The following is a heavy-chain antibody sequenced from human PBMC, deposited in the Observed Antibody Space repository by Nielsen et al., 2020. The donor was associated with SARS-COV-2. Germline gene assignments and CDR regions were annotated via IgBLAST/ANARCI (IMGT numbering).Heavy chain of an antibody. D-gene: IGHD3-10*01. J-gene: IGHJ5*02. CDR3: ARQTVMVRGSEWFDP. Sequence: SETLSLTCTVSGGSISSSSYYWGWIRQPPGKGLEWIGSIYYSGSTYYNPSLKSRVTISVDTSKNQFSLKLSSVTAADTAVYYCARQTVMVRGSEWFDPWGQGTLVTVSS. V-gene: IGHV4-39*01. CDR1: GGSISSSSYY. CDR2: IYYSGST.